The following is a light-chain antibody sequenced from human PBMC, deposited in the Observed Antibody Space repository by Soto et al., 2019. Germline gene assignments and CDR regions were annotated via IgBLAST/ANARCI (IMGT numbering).Light chain of an antibody. V-gene: IGLV2-14*01. J-gene: IGLJ1*01. CDR1: SSDVGKYKY. CDR3: FSSTSSGTYV. Sequence: QSVLTQPASGSGSAGQSITISCTGTSSDVGKYKYVSWYQQHPGKAPKLMIYEVSNRRSGVSNRFSGCKSGNTASLTISGLQAEDETDYYCFSSTSSGTYVLGTATKVTLL. CDR2: EVS.